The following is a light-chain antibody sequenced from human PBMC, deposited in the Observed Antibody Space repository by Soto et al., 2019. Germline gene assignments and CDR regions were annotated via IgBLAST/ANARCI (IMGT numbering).Light chain of an antibody. J-gene: IGLJ3*02. CDR3: GTWDSSLSVGV. Sequence: QSVLTQPPSVSAAPGQKVTLSCSGSSSNIGKNYVSWYQQIPGTAPKLLIYDNHLRPSGIPDRFSASKSGTSATLDITGLQAGDEANYYCGTWDSSLSVGVFGGGTKLTVL. CDR2: DNH. CDR1: SSNIGKNY. V-gene: IGLV1-51*01.